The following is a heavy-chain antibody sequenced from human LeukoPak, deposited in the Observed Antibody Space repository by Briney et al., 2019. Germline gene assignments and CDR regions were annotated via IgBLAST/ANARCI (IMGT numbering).Heavy chain of an antibody. J-gene: IGHJ4*02. D-gene: IGHD5/OR15-5a*01. CDR2: IKQDGSEK. CDR3: AGAGGSTYVYYFDY. V-gene: IGHV3-7*01. Sequence: PGGSLRLSCAASGFTFSNYWMSWVRQAPGKGLEWVANIKQDGSEKYYVDSVKGRFTISRDNAKNSLYLQMDSLRAEDTAVNYCAGAGGSTYVYYFDYWGQGTLVTVSS. CDR1: GFTFSNYW.